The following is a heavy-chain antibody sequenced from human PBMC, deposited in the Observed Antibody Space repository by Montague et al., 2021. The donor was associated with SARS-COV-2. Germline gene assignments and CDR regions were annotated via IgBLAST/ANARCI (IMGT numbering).Heavy chain of an antibody. J-gene: IGHJ4*02. Sequence: SETLSLTCTVSGGPIDGNHWTWVRQSPGKGLEWIGQIGSTNYNPSLESRISTSVDTSKSQFSLNLASLTAADSAIYYCAMLYGGGGGTGDWGQGTLVTVSS. CDR1: GGPIDGNH. CDR2: IGST. CDR3: AMLYGGGGGTGD. V-gene: IGHV4-59*01. D-gene: IGHD4-23*01.